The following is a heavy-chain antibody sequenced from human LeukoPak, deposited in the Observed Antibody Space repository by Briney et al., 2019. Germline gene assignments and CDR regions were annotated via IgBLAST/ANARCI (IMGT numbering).Heavy chain of an antibody. Sequence: SVKVSCKASGGTFSSYAISWVRQAPGQGLEWMGRIIPIFGTANYAQKFQGRVTITTDESTSTAYMELSSLRSEDTAVYYCARGAFDTAMVDYWGQRTLVTVSS. CDR1: GGTFSSYA. J-gene: IGHJ4*02. CDR2: IIPIFGTA. D-gene: IGHD5-18*01. V-gene: IGHV1-69*05. CDR3: ARGAFDTAMVDY.